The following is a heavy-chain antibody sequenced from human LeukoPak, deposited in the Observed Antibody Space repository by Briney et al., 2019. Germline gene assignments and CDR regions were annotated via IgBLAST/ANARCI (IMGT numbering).Heavy chain of an antibody. V-gene: IGHV4-39*01. CDR2: IYYSGST. CDR3: ARRYYSGDI. J-gene: IGHJ3*02. D-gene: IGHD3-10*01. Sequence: SETLSLTCTVSGGSISRSSYYWGWLRQPPGKGLEWIGSIYYSGSTYYSPSLKSRVTISVDTSKNQFSLKLSSVTAADTAVYYCARRYYSGDIWGQGTLVTVSS. CDR1: GGSISRSSYY.